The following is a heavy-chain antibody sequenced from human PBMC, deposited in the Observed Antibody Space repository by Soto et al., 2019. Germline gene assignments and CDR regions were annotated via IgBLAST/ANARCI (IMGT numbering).Heavy chain of an antibody. CDR1: GFTFSSYA. Sequence: GGSLRLSCAASGFTFSSYAMHWVRQAPGKGLEWVAVISYDGSNKYYADSVKGRFTISRDNSKNTLYLQMNSLRAEDTAVYYCARDISSGWQIYYYYGMDVWGQGTTVTVSS. D-gene: IGHD6-19*01. CDR3: ARDISSGWQIYYYYGMDV. CDR2: ISYDGSNK. V-gene: IGHV3-30-3*01. J-gene: IGHJ6*02.